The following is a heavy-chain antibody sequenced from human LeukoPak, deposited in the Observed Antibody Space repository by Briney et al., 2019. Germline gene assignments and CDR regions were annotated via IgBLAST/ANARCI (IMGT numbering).Heavy chain of an antibody. J-gene: IGHJ4*02. Sequence: GGSLRLSCAASGFTFSSYAMHWVRQAPGMGLEWVAVISHDENNIYYADSVKGRFTISRDTPKNTVYLQMSSLRPEDTALYYCAKGVRTETYYNAFDWGQGTLVTVSS. CDR1: GFTFSSYA. CDR2: ISHDENNI. CDR3: AKGVRTETYYNAFD. D-gene: IGHD3-10*01. V-gene: IGHV3-30*18.